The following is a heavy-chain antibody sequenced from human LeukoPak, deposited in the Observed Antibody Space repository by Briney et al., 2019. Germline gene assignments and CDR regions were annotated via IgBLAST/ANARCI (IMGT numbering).Heavy chain of an antibody. J-gene: IGHJ4*02. CDR2: IYYSGST. CDR3: ARDKVYYYDSSGYTEL. V-gene: IGHV4-39*07. CDR1: GGSISSSSYY. Sequence: SETLSLTCTVSGGSISSSSYYWGWIRQPPGKGLEWIGSIYYSGSTYYNPSLKSRVTISVDTSKNQFSLKLSSVTAADTAVYYCARDKVYYYDSSGYTELWGQGTLVTVSS. D-gene: IGHD3-22*01.